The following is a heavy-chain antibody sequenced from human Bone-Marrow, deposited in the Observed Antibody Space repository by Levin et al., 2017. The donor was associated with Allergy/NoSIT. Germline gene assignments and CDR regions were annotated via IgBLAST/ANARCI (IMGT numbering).Heavy chain of an antibody. CDR3: AKDSVLLWFGELRPGDYFDY. CDR2: ISYDGSNK. D-gene: IGHD3-10*01. CDR1: GFTFSSYG. J-gene: IGHJ4*02. Sequence: GESLKISCAASGFTFSSYGMHWVRQAPGKGLEWVAVISYDGSNKYYADSVKGRFTISRDNSKNTLYLQMNSLRAEDTAVYYCAKDSVLLWFGELRPGDYFDYWGQGTLVTVSS. V-gene: IGHV3-30*18.